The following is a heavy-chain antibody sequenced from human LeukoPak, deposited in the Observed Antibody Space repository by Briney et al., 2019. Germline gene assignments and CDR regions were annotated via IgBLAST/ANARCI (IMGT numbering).Heavy chain of an antibody. V-gene: IGHV3-33*06. D-gene: IGHD1-26*01. CDR2: TWSDGSNK. J-gene: IGHJ6*02. CDR3: AKAEWSSGHGMDV. Sequence: PGRSLRLSCAASGFTFSSYGMHWVRQAPGKGLEWVASTWSDGSNKYYADSVKGRFTISRDNSKNTLYLQMNSLRADDTAAYYCAKAEWSSGHGMDVWGQGTTVTVSS. CDR1: GFTFSSYG.